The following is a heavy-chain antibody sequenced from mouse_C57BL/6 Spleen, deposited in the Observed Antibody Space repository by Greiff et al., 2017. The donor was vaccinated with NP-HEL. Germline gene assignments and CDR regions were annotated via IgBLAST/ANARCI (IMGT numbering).Heavy chain of an antibody. CDR3: ARDGYYGSSYDRFAY. CDR1: GFTFSSYA. Sequence: LVESGGGLVKPGGSLKLSCAASGFTFSSYAMSWVRQTPEKRLEWVATISDGGSYTYYPDNVKGRFTISRDNAKNNLYLQMSHLKSEDTAMYYCARDGYYGSSYDRFAYWGQGTLVTVSA. CDR2: ISDGGSYT. V-gene: IGHV5-4*01. D-gene: IGHD1-1*01. J-gene: IGHJ3*01.